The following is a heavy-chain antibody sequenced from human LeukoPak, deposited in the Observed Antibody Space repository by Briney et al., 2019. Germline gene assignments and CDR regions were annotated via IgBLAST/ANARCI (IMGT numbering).Heavy chain of an antibody. CDR3: AKQGGQWLLGEYFQH. CDR2: ISYDGSNK. V-gene: IGHV3-30*18. CDR1: GFTFSSYG. Sequence: PGGSLRLSCAASGFTFSSYGMHWVRQAPGKGLEWVAVISYDGSNKYYADSVKGRFTISRDNSKNTLYLQMNSLRAEDTAVYYCAKQGGQWLLGEYFQHWGQGTLVTVSS. J-gene: IGHJ1*01. D-gene: IGHD6-19*01.